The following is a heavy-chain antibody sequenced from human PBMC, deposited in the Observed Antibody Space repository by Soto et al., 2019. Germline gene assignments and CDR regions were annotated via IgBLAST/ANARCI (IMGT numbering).Heavy chain of an antibody. CDR3: ARGREERCIAAAGTCEASDI. CDR2: ISYDGSNK. J-gene: IGHJ3*02. CDR1: GFTFSSYA. Sequence: GGSLRLSCAASGFTFSSYAMHWVRQAPGKGLEWVAVISYDGSNKYYADSVKGRFTISRDNSKNTLYLQMNSLRAEDTAVYYCARGREERCIAAAGTCEASDIWGQGTMVTVSS. V-gene: IGHV3-30-3*01. D-gene: IGHD6-13*01.